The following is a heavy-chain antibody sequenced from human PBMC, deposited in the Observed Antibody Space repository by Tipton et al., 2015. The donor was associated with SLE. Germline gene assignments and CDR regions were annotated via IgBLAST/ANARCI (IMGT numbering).Heavy chain of an antibody. J-gene: IGHJ4*02. V-gene: IGHV3-23*01. Sequence: GSLRLSCAASGFTFRSFWMNWVRQAPGKGLEWVSAIGADSATFYADSVKGRFTIARDNSNNVVYLQMNSLRAEDTAMYYCIKEGERPPDYFDYWGQGTLVTVSS. CDR1: GFTFRSFW. CDR3: IKEGERPPDYFDY. D-gene: IGHD1-1*01. CDR2: IGADSAT.